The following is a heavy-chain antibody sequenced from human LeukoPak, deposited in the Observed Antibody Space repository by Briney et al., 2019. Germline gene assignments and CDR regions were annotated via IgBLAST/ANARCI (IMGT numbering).Heavy chain of an antibody. Sequence: GSLRLSCAASGFTFSDYYMSWIRQAPGKGLEWVSYISSSGSTIYYADSVKGQFTISRDNAKNSLYLQMNSLRAEDTAAYYCARATTGYSSGWWRAFDIWGQGTMVTVSS. CDR3: ARATTGYSSGWWRAFDI. V-gene: IGHV3-11*01. CDR1: GFTFSDYY. D-gene: IGHD6-19*01. CDR2: ISSSGSTI. J-gene: IGHJ3*02.